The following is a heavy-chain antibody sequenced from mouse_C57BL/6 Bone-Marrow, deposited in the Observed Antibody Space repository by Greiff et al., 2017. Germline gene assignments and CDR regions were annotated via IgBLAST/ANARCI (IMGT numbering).Heavy chain of an antibody. D-gene: IGHD2-9*01. CDR2: IHPNSGST. Sequence: VQLQQPGAELVKPGASVKLSCKASGYTFTSYWMHWVKQRPGQGLEWIGMIHPNSGSTNYNEKFKSKATLTVDKSSSTAYMQLSSLTSEDSAVYYCALLWLRRWYAMDYWGQGTSVTVSS. J-gene: IGHJ4*01. V-gene: IGHV1-64*01. CDR3: ALLWLRRWYAMDY. CDR1: GYTFTSYW.